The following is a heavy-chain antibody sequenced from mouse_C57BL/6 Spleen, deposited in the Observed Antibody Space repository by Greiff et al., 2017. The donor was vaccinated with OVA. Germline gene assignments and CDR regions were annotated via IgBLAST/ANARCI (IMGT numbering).Heavy chain of an antibody. CDR3: ARGGDLLRFWYFDV. CDR2: INPNYGTT. D-gene: IGHD1-1*01. J-gene: IGHJ1*03. Sequence: SGPELVKPGASVKISCKASGYSFTDYNMNWVKHSNGKSLEWIGVINPNYGTTSYNQKFKGKATLTVDQSSSTAYMQLNSLTSEDSAVYYCARGGDLLRFWYFDVWGTGTTVTVSS. CDR1: GYSFTDYN. V-gene: IGHV1-39*01.